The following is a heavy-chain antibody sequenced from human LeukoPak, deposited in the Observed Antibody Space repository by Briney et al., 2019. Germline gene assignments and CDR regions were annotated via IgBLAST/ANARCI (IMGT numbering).Heavy chain of an antibody. J-gene: IGHJ6*02. CDR2: IYSGGST. CDR3: ARGNSGSHYVEYYYGMDV. CDR1: GFTVSSNY. V-gene: IGHV3-53*01. D-gene: IGHD1-26*01. Sequence: GGSLRLSCAASGFTVSSNYMSWVRQAPGKGLEWVSVIYSGGSTYYADSVKGRFTISRDNSKTTLYLQMNSLRAEDTAESYCARGNSGSHYVEYYYGMDVWGQGTTVTVSS.